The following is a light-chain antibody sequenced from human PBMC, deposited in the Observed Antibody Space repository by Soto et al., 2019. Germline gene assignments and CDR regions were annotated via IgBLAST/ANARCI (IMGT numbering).Light chain of an antibody. CDR2: KAS. Sequence: DIPVTQSPSTLSASVGDRVSITCRASKSISSWLAWYQQKPGKAPKLLIYKASYLESGVPSRFSGSGSGTEYTLTISSQQPDDFATYYGQQCSSYPWTFGQGTKVEIK. CDR3: QQCSSYPWT. V-gene: IGKV1-5*03. CDR1: KSISSW. J-gene: IGKJ1*01.